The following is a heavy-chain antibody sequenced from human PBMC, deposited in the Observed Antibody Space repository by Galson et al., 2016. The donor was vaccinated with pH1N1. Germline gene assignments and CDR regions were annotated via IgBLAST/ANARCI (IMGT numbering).Heavy chain of an antibody. CDR1: GDSVSRNSAA. Sequence: CAISGDSVSRNSAAWNWIRQSPSRGLEWLGRTYYRSQWYNDYAVSVKSRITINPDTSKNQFSLQLNSVTPEDTAVYYCARGIRGNFPDRTYYFDSWGQGTLVTVSS. CDR3: ARGIRGNFPDRTYYFDS. D-gene: IGHD1-26*01. V-gene: IGHV6-1*01. CDR2: TYYRSQWYN. J-gene: IGHJ4*01.